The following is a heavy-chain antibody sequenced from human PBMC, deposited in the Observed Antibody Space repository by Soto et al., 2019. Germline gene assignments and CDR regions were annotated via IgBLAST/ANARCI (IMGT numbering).Heavy chain of an antibody. CDR1: GGSISSGGYS. CDR3: ARATTTLTTIAY. V-gene: IGHV4-30-2*01. J-gene: IGHJ4*02. D-gene: IGHD4-17*01. Sequence: QLQLQESGSGLVKPAQTLSLTCAVTGGSISSGGYSWSWIRQPPGKGLVWIGYIYHSGSTYYNPSLKCVMTTAVDTSRNQFAQLLRSVSAAATGVYFGARATTTLTTIAYWGQAALVTVAS. CDR2: IYHSGST.